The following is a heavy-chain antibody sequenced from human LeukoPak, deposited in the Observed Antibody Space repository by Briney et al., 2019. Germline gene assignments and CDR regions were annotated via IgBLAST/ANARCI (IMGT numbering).Heavy chain of an antibody. D-gene: IGHD2-15*01. V-gene: IGHV4-34*01. J-gene: IGHJ4*02. CDR3: ARGSSFDGYCSAGACDAGYYDS. CDR2: INHRGSS. CDR1: GESFSAYF. Sequence: PSETLSLTCAVYGESFSAYFWNWIRQAPGKPLEYIGEINHRGSSHYTPSLKTPVTLSVDTSKDQFSLKLTSVTAADTAVYFCARGSSFDGYCSAGACDAGYYDSWGQGTPVTVSS.